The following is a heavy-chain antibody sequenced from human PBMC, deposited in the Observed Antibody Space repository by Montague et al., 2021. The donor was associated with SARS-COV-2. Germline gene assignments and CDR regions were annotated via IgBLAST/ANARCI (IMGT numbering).Heavy chain of an antibody. CDR3: ARDDRRTSHWSYGLDV. J-gene: IGHJ6*02. CDR2: LYSGGST. D-gene: IGHD2-2*01. Sequence: SLRLSCAAPGLTATTSYLSWVPQSPGRGLESVSALYSGGSTYSADSVKGRFTVSSDNSKNTVYLQMTSLGVEDTAIYYCARDDRRTSHWSYGLDVWGPGTPVTVSS. CDR1: GLTATTSY. V-gene: IGHV3-53*01.